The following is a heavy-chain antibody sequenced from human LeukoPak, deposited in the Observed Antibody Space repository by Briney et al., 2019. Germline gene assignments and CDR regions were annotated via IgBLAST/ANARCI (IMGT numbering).Heavy chain of an antibody. CDR3: ARDREATYDSSGYYDY. CDR1: GGTFSSYA. V-gene: IGHV1-69*05. CDR2: IIPIFGTA. J-gene: IGHJ4*02. D-gene: IGHD3-22*01. Sequence: SVKVSCKASGGTFSSYAISWVRQAPGQGPEWMGGIIPIFGTANYAQKFQGRVTITTDESTSTAYMELSSLRSEDTAVYYCARDREATYDSSGYYDYWGQGTLVTVPS.